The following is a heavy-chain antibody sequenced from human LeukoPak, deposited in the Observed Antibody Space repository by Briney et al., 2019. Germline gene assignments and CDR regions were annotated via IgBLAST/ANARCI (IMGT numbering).Heavy chain of an antibody. V-gene: IGHV1-46*01. J-gene: IGHJ5*02. CDR1: GYIFTSYY. CDR3: ARDNSVGDNAWWFDP. D-gene: IGHD1-26*01. Sequence: ASVKVSCEASGYIFTSYYMHWVRQAPGQGRECRGLSNPTGGSTVYAQEFQGRVTMTRDMSTSTDYMELSSLRSEATAIYYCARDNSVGDNAWWFDPWGQGTLVTVSS. CDR2: SNPTGGST.